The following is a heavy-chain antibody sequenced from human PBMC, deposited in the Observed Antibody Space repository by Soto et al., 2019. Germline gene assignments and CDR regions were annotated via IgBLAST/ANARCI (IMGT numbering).Heavy chain of an antibody. Sequence: SETLSLTCTVSGGSISSSTYYWGWIRQPPGKDLEWIGSIYYSGSAYYNPSLRSRVTISVDTSKNQFSLKLYSVTAADTAVYYCARHPHDYGTYLDYWGRGTLVTVSS. D-gene: IGHD4-17*01. CDR3: ARHPHDYGTYLDY. CDR1: GGSISSSTYY. CDR2: IYYSGSA. V-gene: IGHV4-39*01. J-gene: IGHJ4*02.